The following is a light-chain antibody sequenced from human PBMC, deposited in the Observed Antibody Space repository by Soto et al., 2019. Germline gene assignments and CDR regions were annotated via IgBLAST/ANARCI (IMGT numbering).Light chain of an antibody. CDR1: QSVLYNSNNKNY. J-gene: IGKJ4*01. V-gene: IGKV4-1*01. CDR3: QQYYSTLT. Sequence: DIVMTQAPDSLAVSLGERATINCKSSQSVLYNSNNKNYLAWYQQKPGQPPRLLIYWASTRESGVPDRFSGSGSGTEFTLTSSSLQAEDVAVYYCQQYYSTLTFGGGTKVEIK. CDR2: WAS.